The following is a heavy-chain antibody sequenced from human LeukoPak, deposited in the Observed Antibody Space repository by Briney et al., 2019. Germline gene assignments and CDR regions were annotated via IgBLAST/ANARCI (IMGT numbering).Heavy chain of an antibody. CDR1: GYTFTSYG. D-gene: IGHD3-22*01. CDR3: ARDSDRAVDY. V-gene: IGHV1-18*01. Sequence: GASVKVSCKASGYTFTSYGISWVRQAPGQGLEWMGWISTYNGNTNYAQKFQGRVTMTRDTSISTAYMELSRLRSDDTAVYYCARDSDRAVDYWGQGTLVTVSS. J-gene: IGHJ4*02. CDR2: ISTYNGNT.